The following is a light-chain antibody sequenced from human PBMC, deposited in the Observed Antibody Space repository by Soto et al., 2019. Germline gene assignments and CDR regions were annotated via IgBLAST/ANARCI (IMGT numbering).Light chain of an antibody. V-gene: IGKV4-1*01. Sequence: DIVMTQSPDSLAVSLGERATIHCKSSQSGLYSSNNKNNLAWYQKKPGQPPKLLIYWASTRDSGVPDRFSGSGSGTDFTLTISSLQAEDLAVYYCQQYYSSSLTFGGGTKVDIK. CDR2: WAS. CDR1: QSGLYSSNNKNN. J-gene: IGKJ4*01. CDR3: QQYYSSSLT.